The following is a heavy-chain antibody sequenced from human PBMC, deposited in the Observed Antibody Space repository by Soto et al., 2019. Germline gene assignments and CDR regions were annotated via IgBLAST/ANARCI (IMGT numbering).Heavy chain of an antibody. Sequence: QVQLVQSGAEVKRPGASVRISCSASGYTFTAYAMHWVRQAPGQRLEWMGWIDPGNGNTRYSRSVQGRVFITRDTSASTVYMDLTDLRSEDTAVYYCASFTTVRVVTAMPLWGQGPMVTVSS. CDR2: IDPGNGNT. CDR1: GYTFTAYA. J-gene: IGHJ3*01. V-gene: IGHV1-3*01. CDR3: ASFTTVRVVTAMPL. D-gene: IGHD2-21*02.